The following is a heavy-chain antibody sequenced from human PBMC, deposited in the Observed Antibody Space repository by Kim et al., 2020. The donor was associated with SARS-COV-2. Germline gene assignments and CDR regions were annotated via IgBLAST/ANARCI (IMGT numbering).Heavy chain of an antibody. J-gene: IGHJ3*02. CDR2: IHNSGNNS. CDR3: ARDPGGGTYKEGVCDI. CDR1: GFTFSSYA. V-gene: IGHV3-23*05. Sequence: GGSLRLSCAASGFTFSSYAMAWIRRAPGKGLEWVSSIHNSGNNSYYADSVKGRFTISRDNSNNTLYLQMNGLRAEDTAVYYCARDPGGGTYKEGVCDIGG. D-gene: IGHD1-26*01.